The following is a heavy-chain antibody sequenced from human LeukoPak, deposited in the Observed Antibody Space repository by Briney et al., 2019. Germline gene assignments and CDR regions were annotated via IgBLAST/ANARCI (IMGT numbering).Heavy chain of an antibody. J-gene: IGHJ4*02. Sequence: SETLSLTCAVYGESFSGYYWSWIRQPPGKGLEWIGEINHSGSTNYNPSLKSRVTISVDTSKNQFSLKLSSVTAADTAVYYCARGGSYYDFWSGYLSDDYWGQGTLVTVSS. V-gene: IGHV4-34*01. CDR1: GESFSGYY. D-gene: IGHD3-3*01. CDR3: ARGGSYYDFWSGYLSDDY. CDR2: INHSGST.